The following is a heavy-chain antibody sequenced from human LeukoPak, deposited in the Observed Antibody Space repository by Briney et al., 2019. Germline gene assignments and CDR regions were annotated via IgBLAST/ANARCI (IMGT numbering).Heavy chain of an antibody. CDR2: IWYDGSNQ. CDR3: AANFDF. V-gene: IGHV3-33*01. J-gene: IGHJ4*02. CDR1: GLTFSNYG. Sequence: GGSLRLSCAASGLTFSNYGMHWVRQAPGKGLERVAVIWYDGSNQYYADSVKGRFTISRDNSKNTLYLQMNSLRAEDTAVYYCAANFDFWGQGTLVTVSS.